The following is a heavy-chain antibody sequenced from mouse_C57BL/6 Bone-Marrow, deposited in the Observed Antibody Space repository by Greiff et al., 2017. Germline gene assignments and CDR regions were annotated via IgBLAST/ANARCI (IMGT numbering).Heavy chain of an antibody. Sequence: QVQLQQPGAELVKPGASVKMSCKASGYTFTSYWITWVKQRPGQGLEWIGDIYPGSGSTNYNEKFKSKATLTVDTSSSTAYMQLSSLTSEDSAVYYCAKGWLLKAWFAYWGQGTLVTVSA. CDR3: AKGWLLKAWFAY. CDR1: GYTFTSYW. V-gene: IGHV1-55*01. D-gene: IGHD2-3*01. J-gene: IGHJ3*01. CDR2: IYPGSGST.